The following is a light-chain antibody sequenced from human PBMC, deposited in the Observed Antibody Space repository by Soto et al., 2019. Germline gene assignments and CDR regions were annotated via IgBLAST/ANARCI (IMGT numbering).Light chain of an antibody. CDR1: QSIGLW. J-gene: IGKJ1*01. V-gene: IGKV1-5*01. CDR3: HQYSVFPWT. CDR2: DAS. Sequence: DVQMTQSPSTLFASVGDRVTITCRASQSIGLWLAWYQEKPGKAPKPLVYDASSLQTGVSSRFSGSGSGTEFTLTISNLKPDDFATYSCHQYSVFPWTFGQGTKVEIK.